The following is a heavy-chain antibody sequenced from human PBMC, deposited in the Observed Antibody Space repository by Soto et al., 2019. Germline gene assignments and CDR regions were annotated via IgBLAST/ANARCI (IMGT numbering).Heavy chain of an antibody. CDR2: LSYDGSKE. Sequence: PGGSLRLSCAASGFTFSSFGMNWVRQAPGKGLDWVALLSYDGSKEYYADSVKGRFSVSRNNSKTTLYLQINSLRVEDTAFYFCAERLWRGTTFSFLDCWGRGTLVTVSS. CDR1: GFTFSSFG. V-gene: IGHV3-30*03. D-gene: IGHD3-3*01. J-gene: IGHJ4*02. CDR3: AERLWRGTTFSFLDC.